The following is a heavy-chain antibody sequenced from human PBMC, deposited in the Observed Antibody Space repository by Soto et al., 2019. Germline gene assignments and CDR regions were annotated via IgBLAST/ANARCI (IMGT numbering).Heavy chain of an antibody. J-gene: IGHJ4*01. CDR1: GGSLSGYY. Sequence: QVQLQQWGAGLLKPSETLSLTCAVYGGSLSGYYWTWIRPPPGKGPEGIGEISHRGITDYHPSLKPRVAISVDMSKNQVSLNLDSVTVADTAVDFCARGYATGCRLVKYWGHGTQLTVSS. V-gene: IGHV4-34*01. CDR2: ISHRGIT. D-gene: IGHD2-2*01. CDR3: ARGYATGCRLVKY.